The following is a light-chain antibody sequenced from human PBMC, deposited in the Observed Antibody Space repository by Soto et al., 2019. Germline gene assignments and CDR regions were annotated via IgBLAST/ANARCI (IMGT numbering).Light chain of an antibody. CDR2: GAS. CDR3: QQYGSSPPYT. J-gene: IGKJ2*01. CDR1: QSVSSSY. Sequence: EIVLTQSPGALCFSPWERATLSCRASQSVSSSYLAWYQQKPGQAPRLLIYGASSRATGIPDRFSGSGSGTDFTLTISRLEPEDFAVYYCQQYGSSPPYTFGQGTKVDIK. V-gene: IGKV3-20*01.